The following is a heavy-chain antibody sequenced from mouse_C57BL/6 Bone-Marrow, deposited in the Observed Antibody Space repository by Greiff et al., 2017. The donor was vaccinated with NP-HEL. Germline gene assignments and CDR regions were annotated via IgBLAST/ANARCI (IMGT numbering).Heavy chain of an antibody. Sequence: QVQLQQPGAELVKPGASVKLSCKASGYTFTSYWMQWVKQRPGQGLEWIGEIDPSDSYTNYNQKFKGKATLTVDTSSSTAYMQLSSLTSEDSAVYYGATGDYDSWGQGTTLTVSS. J-gene: IGHJ2*01. CDR2: IDPSDSYT. V-gene: IGHV1-50*01. CDR1: GYTFTSYW. CDR3: ATGDYDS. D-gene: IGHD2-4*01.